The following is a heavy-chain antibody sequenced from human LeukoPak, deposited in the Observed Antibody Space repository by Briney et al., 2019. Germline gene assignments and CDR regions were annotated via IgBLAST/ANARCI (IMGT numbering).Heavy chain of an antibody. Sequence: GGSLRFSCAASGITFSGAWMHWVRQAPGKGLVWVSRINDDGSFRRYANSVKGRFTISRDNAKNTLFLQMDSLRAEDTAVYYCARVSGPGMNEYYHLWGQGTLVTVSS. CDR3: ARVSGPGMNEYYHL. CDR1: GITFSGAW. D-gene: IGHD3-10*01. J-gene: IGHJ1*01. V-gene: IGHV3-74*01. CDR2: INDDGSFR.